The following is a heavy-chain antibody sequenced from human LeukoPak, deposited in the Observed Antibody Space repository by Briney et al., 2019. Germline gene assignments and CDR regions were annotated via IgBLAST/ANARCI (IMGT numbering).Heavy chain of an antibody. Sequence: PSETLSLTCTVSGGSISSYYWSWIRQPPGKGLEWIGYIYYSGSTNYNPSLKSRVTISVDTSKNQFSLKLSSVTAADTAVYYCARDAHPRRYCSGGSCQNAFDIWGQGTMVTVSS. CDR2: IYYSGST. V-gene: IGHV4-59*01. D-gene: IGHD2-15*01. CDR3: ARDAHPRRYCSGGSCQNAFDI. J-gene: IGHJ3*02. CDR1: GGSISSYY.